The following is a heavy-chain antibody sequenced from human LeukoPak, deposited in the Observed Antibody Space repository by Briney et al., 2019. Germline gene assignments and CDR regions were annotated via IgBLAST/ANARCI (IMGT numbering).Heavy chain of an antibody. CDR2: IKQDGSEK. V-gene: IGHV3-7*01. CDR1: GFTFSSYW. J-gene: IGHJ6*03. Sequence: GGSLRLSCAASGFTFSSYWMSWVRQAPGKGLEWVANIKQDGSEKYYVDSVKGRFTISRDNDKNSLYLQMNSLRAEDTAVYYCARVGIVVVPAAMIWYYYYYMDVWGKGTTVTVSS. D-gene: IGHD2-2*01. CDR3: ARVGIVVVPAAMIWYYYYYMDV.